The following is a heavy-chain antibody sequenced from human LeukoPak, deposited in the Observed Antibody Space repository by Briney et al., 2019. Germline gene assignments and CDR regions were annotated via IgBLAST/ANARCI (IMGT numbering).Heavy chain of an antibody. Sequence: GGSLRLSCAASGFTFSGKAMHWVRQAPGKGLEWIGRIRSKSSDYATVYGGSVKGRFTISRDDSKNTAYLQMNSLKPEDTAVYHCTTEELGTFDHWGPGILVTVSS. V-gene: IGHV3-73*01. CDR3: TTEELGTFDH. D-gene: IGHD7-27*01. CDR2: IRSKSSDYAT. CDR1: GFTFSGKA. J-gene: IGHJ4*02.